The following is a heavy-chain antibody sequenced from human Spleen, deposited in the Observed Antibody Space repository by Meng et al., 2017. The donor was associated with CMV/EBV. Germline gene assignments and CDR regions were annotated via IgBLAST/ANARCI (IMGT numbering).Heavy chain of an antibody. Sequence: GSLRLSCTVSGGSVSSGGYYWSWIRQPPGKGLEWIGNIYYSGTTNYNPSLKSRVTISVDTSKNQFSLKLSSVTAADTAVYYCARSRQYYDILTGYSPFFDYWGQGTLVTVSS. CDR2: IYYSGTT. V-gene: IGHV4-61*08. CDR3: ARSRQYYDILTGYSPFFDY. D-gene: IGHD3-9*01. CDR1: GGSVSSGGYY. J-gene: IGHJ4*02.